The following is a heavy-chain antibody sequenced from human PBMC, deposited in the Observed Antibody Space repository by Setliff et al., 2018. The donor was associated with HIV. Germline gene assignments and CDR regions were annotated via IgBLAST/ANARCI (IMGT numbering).Heavy chain of an antibody. CDR1: GGSISNNGHY. D-gene: IGHD2-21*01. CDR2: IYYSGST. J-gene: IGHJ4*02. Sequence: PSETLSLTCTVSGGSISNNGHYWSWIRQHPGKGLEWIGYIYYSGSTNYKPSLKSRVTISVDMSKVQFSLKLNSVTVVDTAVYFCARLKRDGTYFFDFWGQGTLVTVSS. CDR3: ARLKRDGTYFFDF. V-gene: IGHV4-30-4*08.